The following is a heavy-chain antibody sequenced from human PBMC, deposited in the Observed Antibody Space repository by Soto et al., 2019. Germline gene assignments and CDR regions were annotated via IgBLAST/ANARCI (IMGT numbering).Heavy chain of an antibody. CDR3: ARHAGPDYNWFDP. CDR2: IYYSGST. Sequence: QLQLQESGPGLVKPSETLSLTCTVSGGSISSSSYYWGWIRQPPGKGLEWIGSIYYSGSTCYNPSLKSRVTISVATSKNQFSLKLSSVTAADTAVYYCARHAGPDYNWFDPWGQGTLVTVSS. D-gene: IGHD6-13*01. J-gene: IGHJ5*02. CDR1: GGSISSSSYY. V-gene: IGHV4-39*01.